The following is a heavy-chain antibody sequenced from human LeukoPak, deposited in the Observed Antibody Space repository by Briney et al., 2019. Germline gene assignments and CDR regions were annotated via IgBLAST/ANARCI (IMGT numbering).Heavy chain of an antibody. CDR2: IYYSGST. CDR1: GRSISSGGYY. CDR3: AREGRKGPIDY. V-gene: IGHV4-31*03. J-gene: IGHJ4*02. Sequence: PSETLSLTCTVSGRSISSGGYYWSWIRQHPGKGLEWIGYIYYSGSTYYNPSLKSRVTISVDTSKNQFSLKLSSVTAADTAVYYCAREGRKGPIDYWGQGTLVTVSS.